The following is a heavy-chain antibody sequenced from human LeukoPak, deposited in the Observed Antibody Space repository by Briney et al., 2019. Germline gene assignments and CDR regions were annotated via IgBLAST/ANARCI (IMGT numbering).Heavy chain of an antibody. Sequence: GGSLRLSCAASGFTFSSYAMSWVRQAPGKGLEWVSAISGSGGSAYYADSVKGRFTISRDNSKNTLYLQMNSLRAEDTAVYYCAKVRIAVAGTLGFDYWGQGTLVTVYS. CDR3: AKVRIAVAGTLGFDY. CDR2: ISGSGGSA. V-gene: IGHV3-23*01. CDR1: GFTFSSYA. D-gene: IGHD6-19*01. J-gene: IGHJ4*02.